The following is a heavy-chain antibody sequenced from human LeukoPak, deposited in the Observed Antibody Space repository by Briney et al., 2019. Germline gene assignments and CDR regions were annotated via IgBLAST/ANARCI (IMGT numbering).Heavy chain of an antibody. CDR2: INHSGST. CDR1: GGSFSGYY. D-gene: IGHD1-20*01. J-gene: IGHJ4*02. V-gene: IGHV4-34*01. CDR3: AELTGTTGSAFDY. Sequence: SETLSLTCALYGGSFSGYYWSWIRQPPGKGLGWIGEINHSGSTNYNPSLKSRVTISVDTSKNQFSLKLSSVTAADTAVYYCAELTGTTGSAFDYWGQGTLVTVSS.